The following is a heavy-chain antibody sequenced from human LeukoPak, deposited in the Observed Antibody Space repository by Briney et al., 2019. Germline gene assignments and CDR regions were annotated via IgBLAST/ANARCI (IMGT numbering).Heavy chain of an antibody. CDR1: GFTFNSYA. Sequence: GGSLRLSCAASGFTFNSYAMGWVRRAPGKGLEWVSAIPGIGGNTYYADSVKGRFTISRDNSKDTLYLQMDSLSAEDTAVYYCAKGGRFTSGWRGAFDSWGQGTLVTVSS. CDR3: AKGGRFTSGWRGAFDS. CDR2: IPGIGGNT. J-gene: IGHJ4*02. D-gene: IGHD6-19*01. V-gene: IGHV3-23*01.